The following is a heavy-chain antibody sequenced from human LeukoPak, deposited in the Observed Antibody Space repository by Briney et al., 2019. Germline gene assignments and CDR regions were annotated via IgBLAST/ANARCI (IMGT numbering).Heavy chain of an antibody. CDR2: IYHSGST. Sequence: PSETLSLTCTVSGYSISSGYYWGWIRQPPGKGLEWIGSIYHSGSTYYNPSLKSRVTISVDTSKNQFSLKLSSVTAADTAVYYCARILRGYSYGYDYYYMDVWGKGTTVTVSS. CDR3: ARILRGYSYGYDYYYMDV. CDR1: GYSISSGYY. J-gene: IGHJ6*03. V-gene: IGHV4-38-2*02. D-gene: IGHD5-18*01.